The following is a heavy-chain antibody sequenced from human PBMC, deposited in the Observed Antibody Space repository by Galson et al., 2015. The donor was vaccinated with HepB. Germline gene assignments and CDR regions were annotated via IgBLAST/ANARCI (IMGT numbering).Heavy chain of an antibody. CDR3: ARDGRGRAREADNWFDP. J-gene: IGHJ5*02. V-gene: IGHV3-48*03. CDR2: ISSSGSTI. CDR1: GFTFSSYE. Sequence: SLRLSCAAPGFTFSSYEVNWVRQAPGKGLEWVSYISSSGSTIYYADSVKGRFTISRDNAKNSLYLQMNSLRAEDTAVYYCARDGRGRAREADNWFDPWGQGTLVTVSS. D-gene: IGHD3-10*01.